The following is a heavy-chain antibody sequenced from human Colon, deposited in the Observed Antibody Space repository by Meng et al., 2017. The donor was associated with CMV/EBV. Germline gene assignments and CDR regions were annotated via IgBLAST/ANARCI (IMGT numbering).Heavy chain of an antibody. CDR1: GYSFTGYY. J-gene: IGHJ1*01. CDR3: ASHSSYVWGSHH. V-gene: IGHV1-2*02. D-gene: IGHD3-16*01. CDR2: MDPTTGRT. Sequence: GQLVESGAEVGMPGASVKVSCKASGYSFTGYYIHWVRQAPGQGLEWMGWMDPTTGRTDYAQKFQGTVTMTRDTSISTAYLELSRLTSDDTAVYYCASHSSYVWGSHHWGQGTLVTVSS.